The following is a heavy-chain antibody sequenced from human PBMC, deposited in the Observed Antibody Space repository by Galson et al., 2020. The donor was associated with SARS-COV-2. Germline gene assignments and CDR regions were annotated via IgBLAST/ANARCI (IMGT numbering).Heavy chain of an antibody. Sequence: SETLSLTCTVSGDSISSGPYYWTWVRQPAGRGLEWIGRVYKSGKTDYNPSLQSQVTMSIDTSKNQFSLKLTSVTAADTAVYYCARGNSPCATIFGLLVGTCGMDVGGHGTSVTVSS. V-gene: IGHV4-61*02. CDR1: GDSISSGPYY. D-gene: IGHD3-3*01. J-gene: IGHJ6*02. CDR3: ARGNSPCATIFGLLVGTCGMDV. CDR2: VYKSGKT.